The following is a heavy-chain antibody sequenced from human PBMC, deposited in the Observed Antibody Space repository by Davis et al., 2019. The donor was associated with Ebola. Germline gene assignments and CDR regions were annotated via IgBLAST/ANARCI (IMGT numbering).Heavy chain of an antibody. CDR3: ARDVLPVTTGNWFDP. D-gene: IGHD4-11*01. J-gene: IGHJ5*01. CDR1: GFTFSSYS. V-gene: IGHV3-21*01. Sequence: GESLKISCAASGFTFSSYSMNWVRQAPGKGLEWVSSISSRSSYIYYTDSVKGRFTISRDNAKNSLYLQMNSLRAEDTAVYYCARDVLPVTTGNWFDPWGQGTLVTVSS. CDR2: ISSRSSYI.